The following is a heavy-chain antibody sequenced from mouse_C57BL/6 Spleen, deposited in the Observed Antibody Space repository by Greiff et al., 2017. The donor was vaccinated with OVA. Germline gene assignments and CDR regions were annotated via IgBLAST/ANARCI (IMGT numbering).Heavy chain of an antibody. D-gene: IGHD2-5*01. CDR3: ARYSNGAMDY. Sequence: EVKLMESEGGLVQPGSSMKLSCTASGFTFSDYYMAWVRQVPEKGLEWVANINYDGSSTYYLDSLKSRFIISRDNAKNILYLQMSSLKSEDTATYYCARYSNGAMDYWGQGTSVTVSS. J-gene: IGHJ4*01. CDR1: GFTFSDYY. V-gene: IGHV5-16*01. CDR2: INYDGSST.